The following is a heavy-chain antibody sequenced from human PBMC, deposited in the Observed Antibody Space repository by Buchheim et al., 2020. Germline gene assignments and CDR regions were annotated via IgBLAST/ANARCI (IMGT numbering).Heavy chain of an antibody. CDR2: IKLDGSEQ. CDR3: ARDGFSNYIVSFMDV. V-gene: IGHV3-7*01. D-gene: IGHD4-11*01. J-gene: IGHJ6*04. Sequence: EVRLVESGGDLVQPGGSLRLTCEVTGFSIVEYWLSWVRQAPGKGLEWLGNIKLDGSEQYYVDSVRGRFTISRDNAKNSLFLQMNSLRAEDTAVYYCARDGFSNYIVSFMDVWGKGT. CDR1: GFSIVEYW.